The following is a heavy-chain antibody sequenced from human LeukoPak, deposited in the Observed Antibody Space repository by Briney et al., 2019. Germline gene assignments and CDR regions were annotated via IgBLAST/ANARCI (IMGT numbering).Heavy chain of an antibody. CDR2: IYPGDSDT. Sequence: GESLKISCKGSGYSFTSYWIGWVRQMPGKGLEWMGIIYPGDSDTRYSPSFQGQVTISADKSISTAYLQWGSLKASDTAMYYCASSPVVVPAQAHYWGQGTLVTVSS. V-gene: IGHV5-51*01. CDR1: GYSFTSYW. J-gene: IGHJ4*02. D-gene: IGHD2-2*01. CDR3: ASSPVVVPAQAHY.